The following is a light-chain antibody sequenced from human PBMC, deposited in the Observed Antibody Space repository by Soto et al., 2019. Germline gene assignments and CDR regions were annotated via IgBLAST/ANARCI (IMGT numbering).Light chain of an antibody. V-gene: IGKV1-5*03. CDR3: QHYNDYSYT. CDR1: QSVSGW. CDR2: QAS. J-gene: IGKJ2*01. Sequence: DIQMTQSPSTLSASVGDRVAISCRASQSVSGWLAWYQQKPGKVPKLLMYQASTLEDGVPSRFSGSGSGTEFTLTISSLQPDYSATYYCQHYNDYSYTFGPGTNLEIK.